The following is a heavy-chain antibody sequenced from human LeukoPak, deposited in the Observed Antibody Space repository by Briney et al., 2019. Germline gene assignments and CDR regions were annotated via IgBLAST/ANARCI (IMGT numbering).Heavy chain of an antibody. J-gene: IGHJ4*02. CDR3: ARGPGYYYDSSGYYYPSPPFDY. V-gene: IGHV4-34*01. Sequence: SETLSLTCAVYSGSFSGYYWSWIRQSPGKGLEWIGEINQSGSTNYNPSLKSRVTISVDTSKNQFSLKLSSVTAADTAVYYCARGPGYYYDSSGYYYPSPPFDYWGQGTLVTVSS. CDR1: SGSFSGYY. CDR2: INQSGST. D-gene: IGHD3-22*01.